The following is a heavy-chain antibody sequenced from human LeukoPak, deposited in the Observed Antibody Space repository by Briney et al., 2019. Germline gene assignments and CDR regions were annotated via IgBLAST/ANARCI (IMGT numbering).Heavy chain of an antibody. V-gene: IGHV3-9*01. D-gene: IGHD3-16*01. Sequence: GGSLRLSCAASGFNFDDFAMHWVRQAPGKGLQWVAGINWNSDFIGYADSVRGRFTISRDNGENSLYLQMNSLRAEDTALYYCVKDTGGRSYYYYYGMDVWGQGTTVTVSS. CDR2: INWNSDFI. CDR3: VKDTGGRSYYYYYGMDV. J-gene: IGHJ6*02. CDR1: GFNFDDFA.